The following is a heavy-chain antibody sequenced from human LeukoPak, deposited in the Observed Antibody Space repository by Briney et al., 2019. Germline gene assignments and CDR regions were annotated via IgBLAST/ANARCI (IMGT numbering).Heavy chain of an antibody. Sequence: SETLSLTCAVYGGSFSGYYWSWIRQPPGKGLEWIGEINHSGSTNYNPSLKSRVTISVDTSKDQFSLKLSSVTAADTAVYYCARGGYDSSGYGPYYYYYMDVWGKGTTVTVSS. V-gene: IGHV4-34*01. D-gene: IGHD3-22*01. J-gene: IGHJ6*03. CDR3: ARGGYDSSGYGPYYYYYMDV. CDR2: INHSGST. CDR1: GGSFSGYY.